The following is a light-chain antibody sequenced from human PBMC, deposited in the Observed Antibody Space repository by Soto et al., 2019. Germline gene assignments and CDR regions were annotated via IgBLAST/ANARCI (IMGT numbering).Light chain of an antibody. CDR1: QSVFSS. CDR2: GAA. J-gene: IGKJ1*01. Sequence: EIVLTQSPATLSVSPGERATLSCRASQSVFSSLAWFQQKPGQAPRLLIYGAATRATGIPARFSGSGSGTEFSLTISSLQYEDFAVYYCQQYHNWPAFGQGTKVEIQ. V-gene: IGKV3-15*01. CDR3: QQYHNWPA.